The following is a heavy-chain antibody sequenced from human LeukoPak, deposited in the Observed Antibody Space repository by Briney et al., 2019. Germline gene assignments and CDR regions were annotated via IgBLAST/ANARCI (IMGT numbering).Heavy chain of an antibody. CDR1: GFTFSSYA. CDR2: ISSNGGST. CDR3: AKDIVVVTAYYYYGMDV. Sequence: GGSLRLSCSASGFTFSSYAMHWVRQAPGKGLEYVSAISSNGGSTYYADSVKGRFTISRDNSKNTLYLQMNSLRAEDTAVYYCAKDIVVVTAYYYYGMDVWGQGTTVTVSS. D-gene: IGHD2-21*02. J-gene: IGHJ6*02. V-gene: IGHV3-64*04.